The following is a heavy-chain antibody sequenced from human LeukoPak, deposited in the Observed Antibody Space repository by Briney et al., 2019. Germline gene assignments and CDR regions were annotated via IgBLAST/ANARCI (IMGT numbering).Heavy chain of an antibody. J-gene: IGHJ4*02. CDR3: GRLFDS. CDR2: INYSGTT. Sequence: SGTLSLTCTVSGGAIISDNFYWGWVRQPPGKGLEWVGSINYSGTTYYNPSLRSRLSISVDTSRTQFFLRLNSVTAADTAVYYCGRLFDSWGQGILVTVPS. V-gene: IGHV4-39*01. CDR1: GGAIISDNFY.